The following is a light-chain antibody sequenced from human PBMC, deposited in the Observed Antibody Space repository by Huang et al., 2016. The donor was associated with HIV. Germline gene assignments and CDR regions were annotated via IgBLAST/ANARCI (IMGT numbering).Light chain of an antibody. CDR2: DAS. CDR3: QQRANWPPIT. V-gene: IGKV3-11*01. Sequence: EIVLTQSPATLSLSPGERATLSCRASQSISSSLAWYQQKPGQAPRLLLFDASNRATGIPARFSGSGSGTDFTLTISSLEPEDFAVYYCQQRANWPPITFGQGTRLEIK. CDR1: QSISSS. J-gene: IGKJ5*01.